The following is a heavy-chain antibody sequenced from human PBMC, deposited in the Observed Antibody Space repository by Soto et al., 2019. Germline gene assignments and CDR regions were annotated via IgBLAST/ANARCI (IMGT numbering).Heavy chain of an antibody. CDR1: GYTFTGYY. Sequence: QVQLVQSGAEVKKPGASVKVSCKASGYTFTGYYLHWVRQAPGQGLECMGWINPNSGGTKSAQTSQGRVTMPRDTSISTAYMELSSLRSDDPALYYCARGLSSSGGMDVWGQGTTVTVSS. CDR3: ARGLSSSGGMDV. V-gene: IGHV1-2*02. J-gene: IGHJ6*02. D-gene: IGHD2-2*01. CDR2: INPNSGGT.